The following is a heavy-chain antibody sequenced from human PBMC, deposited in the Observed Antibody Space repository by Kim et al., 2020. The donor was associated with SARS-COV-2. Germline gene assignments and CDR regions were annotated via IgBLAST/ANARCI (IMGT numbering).Heavy chain of an antibody. CDR3: ARESDVAGNDY. Sequence: RKYADSGKGRFTLSRDNAKNSRYLQMNSLRAEDTAVYYCARESDVAGNDYWGQGTLVTVSS. J-gene: IGHJ4*02. CDR2: R. D-gene: IGHD6-19*01. V-gene: IGHV3-11*06.